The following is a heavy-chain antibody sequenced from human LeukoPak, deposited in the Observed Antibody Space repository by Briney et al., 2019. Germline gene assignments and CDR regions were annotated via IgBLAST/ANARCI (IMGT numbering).Heavy chain of an antibody. J-gene: IGHJ5*02. D-gene: IGHD3-22*01. CDR1: GYTFTGYY. CDR3: ATVLYDSSGYYSAFDP. V-gene: IGHV1-2*06. CDR2: INPNSGGT. Sequence: ASVKVSCEASGYTFTGYYMHWVRQAPGQGLEWMGRINPNSGGTNYAQKFQGRVTMTRDTSISTAYMELSSLRSEDTAVYYCATVLYDSSGYYSAFDPWGQGTLVTVSS.